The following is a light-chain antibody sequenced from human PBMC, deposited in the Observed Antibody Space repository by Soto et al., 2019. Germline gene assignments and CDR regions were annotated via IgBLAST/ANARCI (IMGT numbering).Light chain of an antibody. V-gene: IGKV1-9*01. CDR1: QGISSY. CDR3: QQLNSYPLT. Sequence: DIQLTQSPSFLSASVGDRVTITCRASQGISSYLAWYQQKPGKAPNLLIYAASTLQTGVPSRFSGSGSGTEFTLTISSLQPDDFATYYCQQLNSYPLTFGGGTKVEIK. CDR2: AAS. J-gene: IGKJ4*01.